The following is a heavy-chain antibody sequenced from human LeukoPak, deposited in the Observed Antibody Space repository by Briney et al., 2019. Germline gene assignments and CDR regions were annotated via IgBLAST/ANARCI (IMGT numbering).Heavy chain of an antibody. CDR2: INHSGST. D-gene: IGHD3-22*01. CDR1: GGSFSGYY. Sequence: SETLSLTCAVYGGSFSGYYWSWIRQPPGKGLEWIGEINHSGSTSYNPSLKSRVTISVDTSKNQFSLKLSSVTAADTAVYYCARDYYDSSGYINWFDPWGQGTLVTVSS. CDR3: ARDYYDSSGYINWFDP. J-gene: IGHJ5*02. V-gene: IGHV4-34*01.